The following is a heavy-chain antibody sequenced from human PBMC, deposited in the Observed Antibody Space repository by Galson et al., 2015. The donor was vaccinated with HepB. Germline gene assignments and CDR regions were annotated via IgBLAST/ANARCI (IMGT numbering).Heavy chain of an antibody. CDR2: IIPILGMA. CDR3: ARDGGVGASKIDY. J-gene: IGHJ4*02. D-gene: IGHD1-26*01. CDR1: GGTSRSYG. Sequence: SVKVSCKASGGTSRSYGINWVRQAPGQGLEWMGRIIPILGMADYAQNFQGRVTITADKSTNTAYMELSSLKSEDTAVYYCARDGGVGASKIDYWGQGTLVTVSS. V-gene: IGHV1-69*04.